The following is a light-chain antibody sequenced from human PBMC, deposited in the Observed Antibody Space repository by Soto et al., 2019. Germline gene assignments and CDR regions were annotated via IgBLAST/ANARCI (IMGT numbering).Light chain of an antibody. CDR1: QSISSW. Sequence: DIQMTQSPSTLSASVGDRVTITCRASQSISSWLAWYQQKPGKAPKLLIYDASSLESGVPSRFSGSGSGTDVTLTISSLQPDDGATYYCQQYKSYSLTFGGGTKVEIK. CDR2: DAS. CDR3: QQYKSYSLT. J-gene: IGKJ4*01. V-gene: IGKV1-5*01.